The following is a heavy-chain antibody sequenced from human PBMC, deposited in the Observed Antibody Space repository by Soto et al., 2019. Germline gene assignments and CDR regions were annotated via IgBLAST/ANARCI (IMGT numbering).Heavy chain of an antibody. CDR3: ARTSAAGKYYYGMDV. V-gene: IGHV5-51*03. CDR2: IYPGDSDT. CDR1: GYPFTSYG. Sequence: GASVKVSCKTSGYPFTSYGIGWVRQMPGKGLEWMGIIYPGDSDTRYSPSFQGQVTISADKSISTAYLQWSSLKASDTAMYYCARTSAAGKYYYGMDVWGQGTTVTVSS. J-gene: IGHJ6*02. D-gene: IGHD6-13*01.